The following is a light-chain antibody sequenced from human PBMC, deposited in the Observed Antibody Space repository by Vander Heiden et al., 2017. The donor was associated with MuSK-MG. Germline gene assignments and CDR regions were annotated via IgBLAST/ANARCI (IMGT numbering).Light chain of an antibody. J-gene: IGKJ5*01. V-gene: IGKV1-27*01. CDR3: QKNNSHLPIT. CDR1: QGISNY. CDR2: AAS. Sequence: DIQMTQSPSSLSASVGDRVTITCRASQGISNYLAWYQQKPGKGPKLLIYAASTLQAGVPSRFSGSGYGKDFTLTISSRQPEDVASCYCQKNNSHLPITFGQGTLMXIK.